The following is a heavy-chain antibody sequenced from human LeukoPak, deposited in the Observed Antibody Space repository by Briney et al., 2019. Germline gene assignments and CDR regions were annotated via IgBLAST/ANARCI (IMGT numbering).Heavy chain of an antibody. Sequence: SETLSLTCTVSGGSIGGSTDFWGWFRQPPGKGLEWIGTIYYSGSTYYNPSLNSRVTISVDTSKNQFSLKLSSLTAADTAVYYCARQLGGGTYYRFDPWGQGTLVTVSS. D-gene: IGHD1-26*01. CDR1: GGSIGGSTDF. CDR3: ARQLGGGTYYRFDP. V-gene: IGHV4-39*01. CDR2: IYYSGST. J-gene: IGHJ5*02.